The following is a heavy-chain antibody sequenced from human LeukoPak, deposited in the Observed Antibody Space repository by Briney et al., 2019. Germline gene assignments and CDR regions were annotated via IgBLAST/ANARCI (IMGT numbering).Heavy chain of an antibody. D-gene: IGHD3-10*01. CDR3: ARAGWIITSGIDY. J-gene: IGHJ4*02. Sequence: SETLSLTCTVSGGSISSSNSYWGWIRQPPGKGLDWIGTIYYSGSTYYNPFLKSRVTISVDTSKHQFSLKLSSVTAADTAVYYCARAGWIITSGIDYWGQGALVTVSS. V-gene: IGHV4-39*01. CDR2: IYYSGST. CDR1: GGSISSSNSY.